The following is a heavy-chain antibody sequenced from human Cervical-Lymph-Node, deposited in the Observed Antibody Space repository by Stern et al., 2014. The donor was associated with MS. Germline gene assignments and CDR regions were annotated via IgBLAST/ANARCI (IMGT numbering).Heavy chain of an antibody. V-gene: IGHV2-70*11. CDR1: GFSLSTSGMC. Sequence: ESGPALVKPTQTLTLTCTFSGFSLSTSGMCVSWIRQPPGKALEWLARIDWDDDKYYSTSLKTRLTISKDTSKNQVVLTMTNMDPVDTATYYCARTGYSSGWYEVDYWGQGTLVTVSS. D-gene: IGHD6-19*01. CDR3: ARTGYSSGWYEVDY. J-gene: IGHJ4*02. CDR2: IDWDDDK.